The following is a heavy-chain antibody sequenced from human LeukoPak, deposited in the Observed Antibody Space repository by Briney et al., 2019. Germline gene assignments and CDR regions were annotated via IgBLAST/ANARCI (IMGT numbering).Heavy chain of an antibody. CDR3: ARHPRFLEWLFDGDY. CDR1: GYSFTSYW. V-gene: IGHV5-51*01. D-gene: IGHD3-3*01. CDR2: IYPGDSDT. Sequence: GESLQISCKGSGYSFTSYWIGRVRQLPGKGLEWMGIIYPGDSDTRYSPSFQGQVTISADKSISTAYLQCSSLKASDTAMYHCARHPRFLEWLFDGDYWGQGTLVTVSS. J-gene: IGHJ4*02.